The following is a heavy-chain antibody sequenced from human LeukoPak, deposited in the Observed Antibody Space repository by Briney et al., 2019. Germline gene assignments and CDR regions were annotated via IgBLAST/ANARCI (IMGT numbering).Heavy chain of an antibody. Sequence: GASVKVSCKVSGYTLTELSMHWVRQALGKGLEWMGGFDPEDGETIYAQKFQGRVTMTEDTSTDTAYMELSSLRSEDTAVYYCASYYDSSETDAFDIWGQGTMVTVSS. V-gene: IGHV1-24*01. D-gene: IGHD3-22*01. CDR1: GYTLTELS. CDR2: FDPEDGET. CDR3: ASYYDSSETDAFDI. J-gene: IGHJ3*02.